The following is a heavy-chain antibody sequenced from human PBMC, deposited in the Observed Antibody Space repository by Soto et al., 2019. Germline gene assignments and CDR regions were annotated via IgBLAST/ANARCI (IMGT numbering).Heavy chain of an antibody. J-gene: IGHJ4*02. V-gene: IGHV3-23*01. CDR3: ASRSSGWYFDY. CDR1: GFTFSSYA. CDR2: ISGSGVST. D-gene: IGHD6-19*01. Sequence: EVQLLESGGGLVQPGGSLRLSCAASGFTFSSYAMNWVRQAPGKGLEWVSGISGSGVSTYYADSVKGRFTISRDNSKNSLYLKMNSLRAEDTSVYYCASRSSGWYFDYWGQGTLVTVSS.